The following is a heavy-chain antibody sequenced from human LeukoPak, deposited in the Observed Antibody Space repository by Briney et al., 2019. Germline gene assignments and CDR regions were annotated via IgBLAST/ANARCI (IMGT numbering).Heavy chain of an antibody. CDR1: GFTFSNYN. D-gene: IGHD6-19*01. V-gene: IGHV3-21*01. CDR2: ISSSSSYI. J-gene: IGHJ4*02. Sequence: GGSLRLSCAASGFTFSNYNMNWVRQAPGKGLEWVSSISSSSSYIYYADSVKGRFTISRDNSKNTLYLQMNSLRAEDTAVYYCARDHSSGWYSDYFDYWGQGTLVTVSS. CDR3: ARDHSSGWYSDYFDY.